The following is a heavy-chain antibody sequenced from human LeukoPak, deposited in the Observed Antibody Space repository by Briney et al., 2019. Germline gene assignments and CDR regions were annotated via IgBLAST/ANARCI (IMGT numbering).Heavy chain of an antibody. Sequence: SETLSLTCAVYGGSFSGFYWSWIRRPPGKGLEWIGEINHSGSTNYNPSLKSRVTISVDTSKNQFSLKLSSVTAADTAVYYCARRAVRGVSGSHWFDPWGQGTLVTVSS. J-gene: IGHJ5*02. V-gene: IGHV4-34*01. CDR1: GGSFSGFY. D-gene: IGHD3-10*01. CDR3: ARRAVRGVSGSHWFDP. CDR2: INHSGST.